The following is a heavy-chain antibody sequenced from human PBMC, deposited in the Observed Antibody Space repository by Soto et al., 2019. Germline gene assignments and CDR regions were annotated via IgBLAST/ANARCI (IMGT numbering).Heavy chain of an antibody. J-gene: IGHJ5*02. CDR1: GYTFTSYG. CDR2: ISAYNGNT. D-gene: IGHD6-19*01. Sequence: ASVKVSCKASGYTFTSYGISWVRQAPGLGLEWMGWISAYNGNTNYAQKLQGRVTMTTDTSTSTTYMELRSLRSDDTAVYHCARVNYRGIAVVWFDPWGQGTQVTVSS. V-gene: IGHV1-18*01. CDR3: ARVNYRGIAVVWFDP.